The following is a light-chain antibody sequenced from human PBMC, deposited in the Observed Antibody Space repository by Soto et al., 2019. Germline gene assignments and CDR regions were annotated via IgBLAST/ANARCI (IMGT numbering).Light chain of an antibody. Sequence: DIQMTQSPSSLSASVGDRVTITCRASQSISSYLAWYQQKPGKVPKLLIYAASTLQSGVSSRFGGSGAGTDFTLTISGLQPEDVATYYCQKYNSAPLTFGGGTKVDIK. CDR2: AAS. J-gene: IGKJ4*01. V-gene: IGKV1-27*01. CDR1: QSISSY. CDR3: QKYNSAPLT.